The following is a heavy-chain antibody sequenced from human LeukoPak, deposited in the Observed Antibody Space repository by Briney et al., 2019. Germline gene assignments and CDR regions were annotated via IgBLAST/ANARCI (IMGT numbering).Heavy chain of an antibody. CDR2: IYYSGST. D-gene: IGHD5-24*01. V-gene: IGHV4-59*12. Sequence: SETLSLTCTVSGGSISSYYWSWIRQPPGEGLEWIGFIYYSGSTNQNPSLKSRVTMSVDTSKNQFSLQLNSVTPEDTAVYYCARQFANYMAFWGQGTLVTVSS. J-gene: IGHJ4*02. CDR3: ARQFANYMAF. CDR1: GGSISSYY.